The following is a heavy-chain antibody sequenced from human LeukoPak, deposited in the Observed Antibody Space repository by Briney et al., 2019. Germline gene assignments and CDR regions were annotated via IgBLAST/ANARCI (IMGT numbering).Heavy chain of an antibody. Sequence: GGSLRLSCAASGFTFSSYGMHWVRQAPAKGLEWVAVISYDGSNKSYAHSVKGRFTISGDNSKSTLYLQMNSLRAEDTAVYYCAKALNLGYYDILTGSDYYYYGMDVWGQRTTLTVSS. CDR3: AKALNLGYYDILTGSDYYYYGMDV. V-gene: IGHV3-30*18. CDR2: ISYDGSNK. D-gene: IGHD3-9*01. CDR1: GFTFSSYG. J-gene: IGHJ6*02.